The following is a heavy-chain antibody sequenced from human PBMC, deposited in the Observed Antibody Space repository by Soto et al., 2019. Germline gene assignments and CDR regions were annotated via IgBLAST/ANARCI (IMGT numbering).Heavy chain of an antibody. CDR2: LQTDGSHP. J-gene: IGHJ4*02. Sequence: SGFTFSNYWMHWGRQAPGEGLMWVSRLQTDGSHPDYADSVKGRFTISRDNAKNTLYLQMNNLRAEDTAVYYCARGGDPDYWGQGTLVTVS. CDR3: ARGGDPDY. V-gene: IGHV3-74*01. D-gene: IGHD2-21*02. CDR1: GFTFSNYW.